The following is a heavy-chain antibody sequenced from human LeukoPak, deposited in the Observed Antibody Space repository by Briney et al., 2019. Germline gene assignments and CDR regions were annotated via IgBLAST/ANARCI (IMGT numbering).Heavy chain of an antibody. Sequence: PGGSLTLTCLASGFTFSNHWMNWIRQAPGMGLVWISRISSDGRSTSYAPSVQGRFTVSRDNAKNTVSLQMNSLRADDTAVYYCAREESTTVAFYFDHWGQGTLVPVSS. D-gene: IGHD4-11*01. J-gene: IGHJ4*02. CDR3: AREESTTVAFYFDH. CDR2: ISSDGRST. CDR1: GFTFSNHW. V-gene: IGHV3-74*03.